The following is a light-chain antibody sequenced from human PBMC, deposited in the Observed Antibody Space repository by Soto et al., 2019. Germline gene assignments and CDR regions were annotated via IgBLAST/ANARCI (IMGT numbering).Light chain of an antibody. CDR3: QRRAPRPPFL. CDR1: QSVSNS. CDR2: DAS. Sequence: EIVLTQSPATLSLSPGGRATLSCRASQSVSNSLAWYQQKPGQPPRLLIYDASYRATGVPARFSGSGSETAFTLTISGLGPEVFGVFDVQRRAPRPPFLFGGGTKG. V-gene: IGKV3-11*01. J-gene: IGKJ4*01.